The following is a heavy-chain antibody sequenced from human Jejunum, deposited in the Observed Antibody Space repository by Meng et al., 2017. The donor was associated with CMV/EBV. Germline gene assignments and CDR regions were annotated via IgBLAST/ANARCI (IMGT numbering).Heavy chain of an antibody. CDR2: VSATGATT. V-gene: IGHV3-23*01. J-gene: IGHJ4*02. CDR1: GFSFSSFD. Sequence: CEASGFSFSSFDLTWVRQAPGKGLEWVSTVSATGATTYYADSVKGRFTISRDNSRNTLYLQMNSLRVDDTALYYCAKQGYRNDLDYWGQGALVTVSS. CDR3: AKQGYRNDLDY. D-gene: IGHD1-1*01.